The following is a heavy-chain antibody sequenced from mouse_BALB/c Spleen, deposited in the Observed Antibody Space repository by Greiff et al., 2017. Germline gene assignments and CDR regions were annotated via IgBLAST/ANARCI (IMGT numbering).Heavy chain of an antibody. CDR1: GFNIKDTY. Sequence: EVQLQQSGAELVKPGASVKLSCTASGFNIKDTYMPWMKQMPEQGLEWIGRIDPANGNTKYDPKFQGKATITADTSSNTADLQLSSLTSEDTAVYYSATGYFDVWGGGTTVTVSS. J-gene: IGHJ1*01. CDR3: ATGYFDV. V-gene: IGHV14-3*02. CDR2: IDPANGNT.